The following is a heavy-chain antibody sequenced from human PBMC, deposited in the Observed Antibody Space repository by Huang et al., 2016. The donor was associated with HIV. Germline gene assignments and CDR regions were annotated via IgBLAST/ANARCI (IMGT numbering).Heavy chain of an antibody. J-gene: IGHJ4*02. Sequence: QVQLQQWGAGLLKPSETLSLTCAVYGGSFGYYYWSWIRQPPGKGLEWIGEINHSGSTNYNPSLKRRVTISIDTARIHFSLKLSSVTAADTAVYYCAREPPDGFNKGFDYWGQGTLVTVSS. CDR1: GGSFGYYY. CDR2: INHSGST. V-gene: IGHV4-34*01. CDR3: AREPPDGFNKGFDY. D-gene: IGHD6-25*01.